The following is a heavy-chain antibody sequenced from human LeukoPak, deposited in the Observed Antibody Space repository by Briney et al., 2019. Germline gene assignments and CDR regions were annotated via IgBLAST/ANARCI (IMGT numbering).Heavy chain of an antibody. J-gene: IGHJ5*02. D-gene: IGHD2-2*02. CDR1: GFSFSDYY. V-gene: IGHV3-11*01. CDR2: ISSSGSTI. Sequence: GGSLRLSCAASGFSFSDYYMSWIRQAPGKGLEWVSYISSSGSTIYYADSVKGRFTTSRDNAKNSLYLQMNSLRAEDTAVYYCARGRRCSSTSCYTEGWFDPWGQGTLVTVSS. CDR3: ARGRRCSSTSCYTEGWFDP.